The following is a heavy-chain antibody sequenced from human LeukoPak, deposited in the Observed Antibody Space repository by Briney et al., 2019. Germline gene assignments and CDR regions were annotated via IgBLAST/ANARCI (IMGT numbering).Heavy chain of an antibody. CDR1: GGSFCGYY. D-gene: IGHD2-2*01. Sequence: SETLSLTCAVSGGSFCGYYWSWIRQPPGKGLEWIGEINHSGSTNYNPSLKSRVTISVDTSKNQFSLKLSSVTAADTAVYYCARSGGYCSSTSCSYLYYMDVWGKGTTVTVSS. CDR3: ARSGGYCSSTSCSYLYYMDV. V-gene: IGHV4-34*01. J-gene: IGHJ6*03. CDR2: INHSGST.